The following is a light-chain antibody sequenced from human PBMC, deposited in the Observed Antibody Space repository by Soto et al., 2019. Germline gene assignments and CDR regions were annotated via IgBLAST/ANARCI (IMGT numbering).Light chain of an antibody. CDR2: SNN. Sequence: QLVLTQPPSASGTPGQRVSISCSGGASNIGSNTVNWYQQVPGTAPKLLIYSNNQRPSGVPDRFSGSKSGTSASLAISGLQSEDEADYYCAAWDDSLIGVVFGGGTKVTVL. J-gene: IGLJ2*01. CDR3: AAWDDSLIGVV. V-gene: IGLV1-44*01. CDR1: ASNIGSNT.